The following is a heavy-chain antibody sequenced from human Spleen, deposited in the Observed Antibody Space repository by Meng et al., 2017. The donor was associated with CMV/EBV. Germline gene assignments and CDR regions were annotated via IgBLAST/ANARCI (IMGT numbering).Heavy chain of an antibody. Sequence: TCTVSGGAIGRGGYSWSWIRQHPGKGLEWIGYIYYSGSTYYNPSLKSRVTISVDTSKNQFSLNLSSVTAADTAVYYCAREGSSNWFDPWGQGTLVTVSS. D-gene: IGHD6-6*01. CDR2: IYYSGST. CDR3: AREGSSNWFDP. J-gene: IGHJ5*02. V-gene: IGHV4-31*03. CDR1: GGAIGRGGYS.